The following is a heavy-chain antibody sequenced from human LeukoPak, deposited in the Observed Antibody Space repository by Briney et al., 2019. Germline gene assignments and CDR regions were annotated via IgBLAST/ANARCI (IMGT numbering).Heavy chain of an antibody. D-gene: IGHD6-6*01. J-gene: IGHJ6*03. CDR2: INHSGST. Sequence: SETLSLTCAVHGGSFSAYYWSWIRQPPGKGLEWIGEINHSGSTNYNPSLKSRVTISVDTSKNQFSLKLSSVTAADTAVYYCARGRPYSSSSYYYYYYMDVWGKGTTVTVSS. V-gene: IGHV4-34*01. CDR1: GGSFSAYY. CDR3: ARGRPYSSSSYYYYYYMDV.